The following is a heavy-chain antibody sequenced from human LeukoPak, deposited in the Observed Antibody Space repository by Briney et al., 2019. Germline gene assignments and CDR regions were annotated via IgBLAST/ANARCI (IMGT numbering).Heavy chain of an antibody. CDR2: INPTGTSS. V-gene: IGHV1-46*01. D-gene: IGHD5-12*01. Sequence: GASVKVSCKSSGYTFTRHYLHWVRQAPGQGLEWVGLINPTGTSSWSAQKFQGRVTLTRDMSTSTVYMELSSLRSEDTAVYYCAREGRNGGYVVDDYWGQGTLVTVSS. CDR1: GYTFTRHY. J-gene: IGHJ4*02. CDR3: AREGRNGGYVVDDY.